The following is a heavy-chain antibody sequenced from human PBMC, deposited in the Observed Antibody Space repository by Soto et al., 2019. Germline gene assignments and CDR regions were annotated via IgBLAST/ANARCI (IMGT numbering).Heavy chain of an antibody. Sequence: QVQLQESGPGLVKPSETLSLTCTVSGGSISSYYWTWIRQPPGKGLEWIGCVSYTGSTNYNPSLKIRVTISVDPSKSQFSLKLSSVTAADTAVYYCARAGGVVVRRLGFYYGMDVWGRGTTVTVSS. CDR1: GGSISSYY. CDR2: VSYTGST. D-gene: IGHD3-3*01. V-gene: IGHV4-59*01. J-gene: IGHJ6*02. CDR3: ARAGGVVVRRLGFYYGMDV.